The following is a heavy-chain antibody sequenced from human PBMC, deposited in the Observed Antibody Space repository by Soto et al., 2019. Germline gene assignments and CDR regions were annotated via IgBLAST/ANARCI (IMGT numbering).Heavy chain of an antibody. Sequence: EVQLVESGGGLVQPGGSLRLSCAASGFTVSSNYMSWVRQAPGKGLEWVSVIYSGGSTYYADSVNGRFTITRHNSKNTLYLKMNSLRAEDAAVYYCAREEEGGWFDPWGQGTLVTVSS. CDR3: AREEEGGWFDP. V-gene: IGHV3-53*04. CDR1: GFTVSSNY. J-gene: IGHJ5*02. CDR2: IYSGGST.